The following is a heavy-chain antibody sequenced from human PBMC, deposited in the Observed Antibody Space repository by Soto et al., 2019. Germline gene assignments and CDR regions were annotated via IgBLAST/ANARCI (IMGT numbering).Heavy chain of an antibody. CDR1: GGSISSYY. CDR2: IYYSGGT. CDR3: EGSYRRYCSGGSCYADYCYYMDV. D-gene: IGHD2-15*01. V-gene: IGHV4-59*01. Sequence: QVQLQESGPGLVKPSETLSLTCTVSGGSISSYYWSWIRQPPGKGLEWIGYIYYSGGTNYNPYLKSRDTRSVDTSKNQFTLKLSYVTAAETAVYSCEGSYRRYCSGGSCYADYCYYMDVWGEGTTVTVSS. J-gene: IGHJ6*03.